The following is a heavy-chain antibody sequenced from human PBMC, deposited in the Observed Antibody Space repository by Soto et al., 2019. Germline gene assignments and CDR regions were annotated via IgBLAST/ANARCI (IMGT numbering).Heavy chain of an antibody. CDR2: IWYDGSNK. D-gene: IGHD6-19*01. CDR3: ARGEVHSSGCGDLDY. V-gene: IGHV3-33*01. J-gene: IGHJ4*02. CDR1: GFTFSSYG. Sequence: PGGSLRLSCAASGFTFSSYGMHWVRQAPGKGLEWVAVIWYDGSNKYYADSVKGRFTISRDNSKNTLYLQMNSLRAEDTAVYYCARGEVHSSGCGDLDYWGQGTLVTVSS.